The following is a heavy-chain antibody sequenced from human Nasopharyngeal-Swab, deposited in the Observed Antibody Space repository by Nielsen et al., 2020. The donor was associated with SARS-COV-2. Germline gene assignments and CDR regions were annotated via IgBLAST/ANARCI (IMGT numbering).Heavy chain of an antibody. V-gene: IGHV3-30*03. CDR3: ARGYSGYYYFDY. CDR2: ISYDGSNK. Sequence: GRQMPGKGLEWVAVISYDGSNKYYEDSVKGRFTISRDNSKNTLYLQMNSLRAGDTAVYYCARGYSGYYYFDYWGQGTLVTVSS. D-gene: IGHD5-12*01. J-gene: IGHJ4*02.